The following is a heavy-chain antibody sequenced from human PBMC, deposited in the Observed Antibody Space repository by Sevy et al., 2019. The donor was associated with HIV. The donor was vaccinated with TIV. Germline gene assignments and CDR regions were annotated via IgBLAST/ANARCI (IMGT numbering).Heavy chain of an antibody. CDR1: GFSLGDYC. CDR2: VRDRGYGGTT. Sequence: GGSLRLSCTASGFSLGDYCVSWFRQAPGKGLEWVGAVRDRGYGGTTEYAAAVKSRFTISRDDSINIDYLQMDSLNTEDTAVYYCTREAVTMAEGIYIVFYLWGQGTLVTVSS. D-gene: IGHD3-10*01. V-gene: IGHV3-49*03. J-gene: IGHJ4*03. CDR3: TREAVTMAEGIYIVFYL.